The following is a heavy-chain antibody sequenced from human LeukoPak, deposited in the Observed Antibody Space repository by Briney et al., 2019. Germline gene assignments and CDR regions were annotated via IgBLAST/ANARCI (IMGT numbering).Heavy chain of an antibody. Sequence: ASVKVSCKASGYTFTSYGISWVRQAPGQGLEWLGKINPSDGSTNYAQKLQGRVTMTRDTSTSTVYVELSSLRSEDTAVYYCARVVVDSSGWYHFDYWGQGTLVTVSS. CDR2: INPSDGST. J-gene: IGHJ4*02. V-gene: IGHV1-46*01. D-gene: IGHD6-19*01. CDR3: ARVVVDSSGWYHFDY. CDR1: GYTFTSYG.